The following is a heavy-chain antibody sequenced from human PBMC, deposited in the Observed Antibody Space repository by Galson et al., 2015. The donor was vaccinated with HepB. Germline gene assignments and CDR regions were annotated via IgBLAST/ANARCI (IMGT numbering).Heavy chain of an antibody. CDR2: ISAYNGNT. CDR1: GYTFTSYG. V-gene: IGHV1-18*04. Sequence: SVKVSCKASGYTFTSYGLSWLRQAPGQGVPGMGWISAYNGNTNYAQKLQGRVTMTTDTSTSTADMELRSLRSDDTAVYYCARDFNTYYDFWSGYYANYYYYGMDVWGQGTTVTVSS. D-gene: IGHD3-3*01. J-gene: IGHJ6*02. CDR3: ARDFNTYYDFWSGYYANYYYYGMDV.